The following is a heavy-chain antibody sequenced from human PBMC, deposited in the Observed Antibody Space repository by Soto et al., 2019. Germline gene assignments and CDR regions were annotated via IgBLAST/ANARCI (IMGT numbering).Heavy chain of an antibody. Sequence: ASLKVSCKASGYTFTGYYMHWVRQAPGQGLEWMGWINPNSGGTNYAQKFQGWVTMTRDTSISTAYMELSRLRSDDTAVYYCAREDLESLRAFDIRGQGTKVTV. V-gene: IGHV1-2*04. CDR3: AREDLESLRAFDI. CDR2: INPNSGGT. J-gene: IGHJ3*02. CDR1: GYTFTGYY.